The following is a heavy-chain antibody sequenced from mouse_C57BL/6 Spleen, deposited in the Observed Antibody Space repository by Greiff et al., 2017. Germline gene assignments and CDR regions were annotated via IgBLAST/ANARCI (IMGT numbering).Heavy chain of an antibody. CDR3: ARGWDVRYFDV. J-gene: IGHJ1*03. CDR1: GYTFTSYW. D-gene: IGHD4-1*01. V-gene: IGHV1-69*01. Sequence: QVQLKQPGAELVMPGASVKLSCKASGYTFTSYWMHWVKQRPGQGLEWIGEIDPSDSYTNYNQKFKGKSTLTVDKSSSTAYMQLSSLTSEDSAVYYCARGWDVRYFDVWGTGTTVTVSS. CDR2: IDPSDSYT.